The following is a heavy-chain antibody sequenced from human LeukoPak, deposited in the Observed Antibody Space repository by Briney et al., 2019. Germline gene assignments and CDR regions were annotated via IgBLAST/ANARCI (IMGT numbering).Heavy chain of an antibody. J-gene: IGHJ4*02. CDR1: GFSLSNNA. CDR3: AKGSHFAN. V-gene: IGHV3-23*01. CDR2: ISERGGST. Sequence: GGSLKLSCVVSGFSLSNNAMSWARRAPGKGREWVSYISERGGSTTYADSVKGGLTISRDNSLNTVYLQMNSLRAEDTAVYFCAKGSHFANCGQGTLVTVSS.